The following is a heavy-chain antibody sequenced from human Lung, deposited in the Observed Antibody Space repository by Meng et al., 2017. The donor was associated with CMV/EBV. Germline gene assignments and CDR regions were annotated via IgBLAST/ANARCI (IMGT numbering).Heavy chain of an antibody. V-gene: IGHV4-4*02. CDR3: ASFPPPGKQWLVTDY. J-gene: IGHJ4*02. CDR1: GGSISSSNG. Sequence: QVQLQGAGPGLGKPSGTRSPPCAVSGGSISSSNGWSWVRQPPGTGLEWIGEIYHSGSTNYNPSLKSRVTISVDKSKNQFSLKLSSVTAADTAVYYCASFPPPGKQWLVTDYWGQGTLVTVSS. CDR2: IYHSGST. D-gene: IGHD6-19*01.